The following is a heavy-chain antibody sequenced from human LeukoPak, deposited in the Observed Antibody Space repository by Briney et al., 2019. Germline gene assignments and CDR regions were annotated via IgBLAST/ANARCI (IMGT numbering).Heavy chain of an antibody. Sequence: SDTLSLTCTVSGRSMSSYYWSWIRQPPGKGLEWMWYIYYSGSTNYTPSLKSRVTISLDTSKNQFYLKLSSVPAADTAVYYCARRSNWGLWIDYWGQGTLVTVSS. CDR2: IYYSGST. CDR3: ARRSNWGLWIDY. CDR1: GRSMSSYY. D-gene: IGHD7-27*01. J-gene: IGHJ4*02. V-gene: IGHV4-59*07.